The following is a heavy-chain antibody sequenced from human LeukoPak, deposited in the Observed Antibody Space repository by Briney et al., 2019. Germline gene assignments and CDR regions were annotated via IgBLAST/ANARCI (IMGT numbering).Heavy chain of an antibody. V-gene: IGHV3-7*03. CDR2: IKQDGSEK. CDR1: GFTFSSYW. Sequence: PGGSLRLSCAASGFTFSSYWMSWVRQAPGKGLEWVANIKQDGSEKYYVDSVKGRFTISRDNAKNSLYLQMNSLRAEDTAVYYCAKEYKYSTSWVFDYWGQGTLVTVSS. D-gene: IGHD6-13*01. J-gene: IGHJ4*02. CDR3: AKEYKYSTSWVFDY.